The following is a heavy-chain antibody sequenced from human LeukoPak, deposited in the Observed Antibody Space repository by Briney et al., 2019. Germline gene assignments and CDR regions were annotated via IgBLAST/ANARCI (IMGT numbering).Heavy chain of an antibody. D-gene: IGHD3-16*02. CDR1: GYSFTSYW. CDR2: IYPGDSDT. CDR3: ARRRGTVSVWGSYRQITGNVDY. Sequence: GESLKISCKGSGYSFTSYWIGWVRQMPGKGLEWMGIIYPGDSDTRYSPSFQGQVTISADKSISTAYLQWSSLKASDTAMYYCARRRGTVSVWGSYRQITGNVDYWGQGTLVTVSS. V-gene: IGHV5-51*01. J-gene: IGHJ4*02.